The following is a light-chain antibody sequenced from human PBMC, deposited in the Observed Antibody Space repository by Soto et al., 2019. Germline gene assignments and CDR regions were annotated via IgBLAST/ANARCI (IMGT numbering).Light chain of an antibody. CDR3: ISYTSSSTWV. Sequence: QSALTQPASVSGSPGQSITISCTGTSSDVGNYNYVSWYQQHPGEAPKLMIYDVSNRPSGVSNRFSGSKSGNTASLTISGLQDEDEADYYCISYTSSSTWVFGGGTKVTVL. J-gene: IGLJ3*02. CDR1: SSDVGNYNY. CDR2: DVS. V-gene: IGLV2-14*01.